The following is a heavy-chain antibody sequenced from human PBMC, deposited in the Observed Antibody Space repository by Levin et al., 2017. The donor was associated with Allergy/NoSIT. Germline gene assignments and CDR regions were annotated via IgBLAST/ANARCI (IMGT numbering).Heavy chain of an antibody. J-gene: IGHJ4*02. V-gene: IGHV3-21*01. Sequence: GGSLRLSCAASGFTFSSYSMNWVRQAPGKGLEWVSSISSSSSYIYYADSVKGRFTISRDNAKNSLYLQMNSLRAEDTAVYYCARDLGHGAGIAAATKSEFDYWGQGTLVTVSS. D-gene: IGHD6-13*01. CDR3: ARDLGHGAGIAAATKSEFDY. CDR1: GFTFSSYS. CDR2: ISSSSSYI.